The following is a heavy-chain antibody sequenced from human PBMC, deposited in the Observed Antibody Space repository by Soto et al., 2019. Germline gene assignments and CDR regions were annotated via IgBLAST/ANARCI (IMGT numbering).Heavy chain of an antibody. V-gene: IGHV4-59*12. CDR1: GGSISSYY. Sequence: LSLTCTVSGGSISSYYWSWIRQPPGKGLEWLGYIYRTGNTHYSPSLKSRVSISQDRSKNQFSLELTSVTAADTAVYYCARGDYQYSIDYWGQGTLVTVSS. CDR3: ARGDYQYSIDY. D-gene: IGHD2-2*01. CDR2: IYRTGNT. J-gene: IGHJ4*02.